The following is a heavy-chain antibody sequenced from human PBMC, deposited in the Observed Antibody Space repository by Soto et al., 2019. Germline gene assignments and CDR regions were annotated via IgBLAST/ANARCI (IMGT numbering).Heavy chain of an antibody. CDR2: ISYDGSNK. CDR3: AKDQRYCSGGSCYPGRPFDY. V-gene: IGHV3-30*18. J-gene: IGHJ4*02. CDR1: GFTFSSYS. Sequence: LRLSCAASGFTFSSYSMHWVRQAPGKGLEWVAVISYDGSNKYYADSVKGRFTISRDNSKNTLYLQMNSLRAEDTAVYYCAKDQRYCSGGSCYPGRPFDYWGQGTLVTVSS. D-gene: IGHD2-15*01.